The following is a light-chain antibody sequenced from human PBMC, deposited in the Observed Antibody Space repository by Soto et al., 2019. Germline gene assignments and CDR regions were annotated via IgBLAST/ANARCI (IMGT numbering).Light chain of an antibody. CDR3: GTWDSSLSAYV. V-gene: IGLV1-51*01. J-gene: IGLJ1*01. CDR1: SSNIGSHY. CDR2: ENN. Sequence: QSVLTQPPSVSAAPGQMVTISCSGSSSNIGSHYGSWYQQLPGTAPKLLIYENNKRPSGIPDRFSGSKSGTSATLGIAGLQTGDEADYYCGTWDSSLSAYVFGTGTKSPS.